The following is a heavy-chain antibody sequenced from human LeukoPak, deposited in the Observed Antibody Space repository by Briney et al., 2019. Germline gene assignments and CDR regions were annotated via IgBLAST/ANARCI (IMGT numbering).Heavy chain of an antibody. CDR1: GGSISSYY. CDR3: ARTRDSGYGGSYYFDY. Sequence: PSETLPLTCTVSGGSISSYYWSWIRQPPGKGLEWIGYIYYSGSTNYNPSLKSRVTISVDTSKNQFSLRLSSVTAADTAVYYCARTRDSGYGGSYYFDYWGQGTLVTVSS. CDR2: IYYSGST. J-gene: IGHJ4*02. V-gene: IGHV4-59*08. D-gene: IGHD5-12*01.